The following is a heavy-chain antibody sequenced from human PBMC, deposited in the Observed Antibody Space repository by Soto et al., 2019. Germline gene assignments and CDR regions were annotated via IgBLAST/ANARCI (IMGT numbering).Heavy chain of an antibody. Sequence: QVQLVESGGGVVQPGRSLRLSCAASGFTFSTSAIHWVRQAPGKGLEWVAVISSDGSHQYYADSVRGRFTVSRDNSKNTLYLQMNSLLAEDTAVYYCARTYCSSTRGYLYYYAMDVWGQGTTVTVSS. V-gene: IGHV3-30-3*01. CDR1: GFTFSTSA. CDR2: ISSDGSHQ. CDR3: ARTYCSSTRGYLYYYAMDV. J-gene: IGHJ6*02. D-gene: IGHD2-2*01.